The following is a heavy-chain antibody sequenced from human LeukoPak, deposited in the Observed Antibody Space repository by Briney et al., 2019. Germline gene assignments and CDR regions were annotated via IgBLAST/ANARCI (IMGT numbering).Heavy chain of an antibody. CDR3: ARAAAGCSSTSCYFYY. CDR2: ISSSSYI. Sequence: GGSLRLSCAASGFTFSSYSMNWVRQAPGKGLEWVSSISSSSYIYYADSVKGRFTISRDNAKNSLYLQMNSLRAEDTAVYYCARAAAGCSSTSCYFYYWGQGTLVTVSS. V-gene: IGHV3-21*01. CDR1: GFTFSSYS. J-gene: IGHJ4*02. D-gene: IGHD2-2*01.